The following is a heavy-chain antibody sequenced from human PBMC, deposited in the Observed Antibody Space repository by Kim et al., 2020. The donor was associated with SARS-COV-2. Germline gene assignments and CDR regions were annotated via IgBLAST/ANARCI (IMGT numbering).Heavy chain of an antibody. J-gene: IGHJ4*02. CDR2: IKQDGSEK. Sequence: GGSLRLSCAASGFTFSSYWMSWVRQAPGKGLEWVANIKQDGSEKYYVDSVKGRFTISRDNAKNSLYLQMNSLRAEDTAVYYCAREGWFGDQGLLGYWGQGTLVTVSS. CDR1: GFTFSSYW. CDR3: AREGWFGDQGLLGY. D-gene: IGHD3-10*01. V-gene: IGHV3-7*03.